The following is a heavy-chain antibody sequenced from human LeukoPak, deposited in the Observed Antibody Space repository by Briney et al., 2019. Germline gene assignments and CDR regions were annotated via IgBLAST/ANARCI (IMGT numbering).Heavy chain of an antibody. CDR2: INAGNGNT. D-gene: IGHD2-15*01. J-gene: IGHJ5*02. Sequence: ASVKVSCTASGYTFTSYAMHWVRQAPGQRLEWMGWINAGNGNTKYSQKFQGRVTITRDTSASTAYMELSSLRSEDTAVYYCARDNGYCSGGSCYTRNWFDPWGQGTLVTVSS. CDR3: ARDNGYCSGGSCYTRNWFDP. V-gene: IGHV1-3*01. CDR1: GYTFTSYA.